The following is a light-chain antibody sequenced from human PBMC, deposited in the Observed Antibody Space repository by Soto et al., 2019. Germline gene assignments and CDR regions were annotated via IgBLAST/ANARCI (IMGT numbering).Light chain of an antibody. CDR2: NID. V-gene: IGKV3-20*01. CDR1: QSVTTTY. Sequence: EIVLTQSPGTLSLSPGERATLSCRASQSVTTTYLAWYQQKPCQAPRLLIYNIDSRAAGIPDRFSGSGSGTDFTLSINRLEPEDFAVYYCQHYGSLPRTFGQGTKVEI. J-gene: IGKJ2*02. CDR3: QHYGSLPRT.